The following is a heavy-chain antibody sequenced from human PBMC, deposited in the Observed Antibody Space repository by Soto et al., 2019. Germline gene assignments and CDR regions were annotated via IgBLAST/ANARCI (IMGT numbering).Heavy chain of an antibody. J-gene: IGHJ4*02. Sequence: QVQLQQWGAGLLKPSETLSLTCAVYGGSFSVYYWSWIRQPPGKGLEWIGEINHSGSTNHNPSLKGPCTIPVDTSKNQSYLKLSSVTAADTAVYYCARGNWDDYGDDGFAYWGQGTLVTVSS. CDR2: INHSGST. CDR3: ARGNWDDYGDDGFAY. CDR1: GGSFSVYY. D-gene: IGHD4-17*01. V-gene: IGHV4-34*01.